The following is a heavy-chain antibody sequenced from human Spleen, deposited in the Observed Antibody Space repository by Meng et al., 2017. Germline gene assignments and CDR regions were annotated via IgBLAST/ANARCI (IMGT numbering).Heavy chain of an antibody. Sequence: GESLKISCAASGFTFSGYGMHWVRQAPGKGLEWVAVIWYDGSNKYYADSVKGRFTISRDNSKNTLYLQMNSLRAEDTAVYYCARDPYYCSGGSCYHEYYYYYGMDVWGQGTTVTVSS. J-gene: IGHJ6*02. CDR2: IWYDGSNK. D-gene: IGHD2-15*01. CDR3: ARDPYYCSGGSCYHEYYYYYGMDV. V-gene: IGHV3-33*01. CDR1: GFTFSGYG.